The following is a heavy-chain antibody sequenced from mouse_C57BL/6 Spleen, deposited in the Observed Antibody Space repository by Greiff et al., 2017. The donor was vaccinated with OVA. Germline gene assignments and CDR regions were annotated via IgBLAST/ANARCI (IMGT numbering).Heavy chain of an antibody. CDR2: IYPSDSET. V-gene: IGHV1-61*01. Sequence: QVQLKQPGAELVRPGSSVKLSCKASGYTFTSYWMDWVKQRPGQGLEWIGNIYPSDSETHYNQKFKDKATLTVDKSSSTAYMQLSSLTSEDSAVYYCARNYGYPFDYWGQGTTLTVSS. D-gene: IGHD2-2*01. CDR3: ARNYGYPFDY. J-gene: IGHJ2*01. CDR1: GYTFTSYW.